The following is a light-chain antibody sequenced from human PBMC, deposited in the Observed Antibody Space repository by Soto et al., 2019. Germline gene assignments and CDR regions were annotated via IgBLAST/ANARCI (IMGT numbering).Light chain of an antibody. CDR2: EVS. Sequence: QSXLTQPXXASGXXXXXVXXXXXGSSXDVGGYNYVSWYQQHPGKAPKLMIYEVSKRPSGVPDRLSGSKSGNTASLTVSGLQAEDEADYYCSSYGGSNTVVFGGGTKVTVL. CDR1: SXDVGGYNY. CDR3: SSYGGSNTVV. J-gene: IGLJ2*01. V-gene: IGLV2-8*01.